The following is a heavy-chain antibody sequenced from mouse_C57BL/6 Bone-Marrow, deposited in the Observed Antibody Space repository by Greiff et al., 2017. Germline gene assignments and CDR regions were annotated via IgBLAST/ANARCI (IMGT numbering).Heavy chain of an antibody. CDR2: IFPGSGST. D-gene: IGHD1-1*01. CDR1: GYTFTDYY. J-gene: IGHJ1*03. V-gene: IGHV1-75*01. CDR3: ARGGGSSYDWYFDV. Sequence: QQSGPELVKPGASVKISCKASGYTFTDYYINWVKQRPGQGLEWIGWIFPGSGSTYYNEKFKGKATLTVDKSSSTAYMLLSSLTSEDSAVYFCARGGGSSYDWYFDVWGTGTTVTVSS.